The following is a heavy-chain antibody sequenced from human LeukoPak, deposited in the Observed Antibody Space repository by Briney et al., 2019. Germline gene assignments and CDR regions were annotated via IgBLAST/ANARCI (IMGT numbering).Heavy chain of an antibody. J-gene: IGHJ3*02. CDR2: IYTSGST. CDR1: GGSISSYY. V-gene: IGHV4-4*07. D-gene: IGHD2-21*02. Sequence: SETLSLTCTVSGGSISSYYWSWIRQPAGKGLEWIGRIYTSGSTNYNPSLKSRVTMSVDTSKNQFSLKLSSVTAADTAVYYCARDSSLAYCGGDCYSGAFDIWGQGTMVTVSS. CDR3: ARDSSLAYCGGDCYSGAFDI.